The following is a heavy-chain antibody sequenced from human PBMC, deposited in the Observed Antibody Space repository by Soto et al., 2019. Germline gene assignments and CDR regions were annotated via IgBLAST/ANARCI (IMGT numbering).Heavy chain of an antibody. CDR2: ITGSSGST. D-gene: IGHD3-10*01. CDR1: GFTFGHYV. Sequence: EEQLLESGGDLVQPGGSLRLSCAASGFTFGHYVMSWVRQAPGKGLEWVSTITGSSGSTTYTESVKGRFTISRYNSKNSLYLQMNNLRAEDTAIYYCAKADTGWFAPWGRGTLVTVSS. J-gene: IGHJ5*02. V-gene: IGHV3-23*01. CDR3: AKADTGWFAP.